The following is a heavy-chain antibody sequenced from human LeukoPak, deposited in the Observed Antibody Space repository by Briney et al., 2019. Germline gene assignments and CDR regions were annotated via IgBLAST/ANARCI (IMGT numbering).Heavy chain of an antibody. CDR3: ARHFRREVLIGSAFDI. V-gene: IGHV4-39*01. J-gene: IGHJ3*02. D-gene: IGHD3-10*01. Sequence: SETLSLTCTASGGSISTSSYYWAWIRQSPGKGLEWIVSIYYSGTTYYNPSLKSRVTTAIDTPKNQFSLNLGAVTDADTAVYYCARHFRREVLIGSAFDIWGQGTMVTVSS. CDR1: GGSISTSSYY. CDR2: IYYSGTT.